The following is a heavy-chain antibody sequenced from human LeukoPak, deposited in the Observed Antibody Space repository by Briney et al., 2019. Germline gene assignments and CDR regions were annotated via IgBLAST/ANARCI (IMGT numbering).Heavy chain of an antibody. CDR1: GGSFSGYY. D-gene: IGHD2-2*02. CDR3: ARDPTHRRYCSSTSCYMLGWFDP. V-gene: IGHV4-34*01. Sequence: KPSETLSLTCAVYGGSFSGYYWSWIRQPPGKGLGWIGEINHSGSTNYNPSLKSRVTISVDTSKNQFSLKLSSVTAADTAVYYCARDPTHRRYCSSTSCYMLGWFDPWGQGTLVTVSS. CDR2: INHSGST. J-gene: IGHJ5*02.